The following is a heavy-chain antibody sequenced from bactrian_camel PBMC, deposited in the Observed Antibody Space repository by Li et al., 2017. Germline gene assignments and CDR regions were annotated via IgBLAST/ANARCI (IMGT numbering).Heavy chain of an antibody. J-gene: IGHJ4*01. CDR1: GFSFSVHS. D-gene: IGHD3*01. Sequence: HVQLVESGGGLVQPGGPLRLSCAASGFSFSVHSMHWVRQAPGKGLEWVSSIWSDASVTYYAEFVKGRLTMSSDNAKNTVYLQMNSLESEDTALYYCAMASGGWFGFWDYWGKGTQVTVS. V-gene: IGHV3S6*01. CDR2: IWSDASVT. CDR3: AMASGGWFGFWDY.